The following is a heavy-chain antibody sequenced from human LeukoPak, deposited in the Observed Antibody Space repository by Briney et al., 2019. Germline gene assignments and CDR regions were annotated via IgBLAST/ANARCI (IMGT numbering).Heavy chain of an antibody. CDR1: GSTLSEFW. Sequence: GGSLRLSCAASGSTLSEFWMNWVHQAPGKGLEWVANIKQDGREKNYVDSVKGRFTISRDNAKNSAYLQMNNLRVDDTAVYYCVGGYGWLPDYWGQGTLVTVSS. CDR3: VGGYGWLPDY. J-gene: IGHJ4*02. V-gene: IGHV3-7*04. D-gene: IGHD6-19*01. CDR2: IKQDGREK.